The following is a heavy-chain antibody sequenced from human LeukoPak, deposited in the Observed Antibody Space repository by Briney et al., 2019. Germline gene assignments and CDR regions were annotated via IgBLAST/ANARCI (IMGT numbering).Heavy chain of an antibody. CDR2: ISYDGSNK. Sequence: GGSLRLSCAASGFTFSSYGMHWVRQAPGKGLEWVAVISYDGSNKYYADSVKGRFTISRDNSKNTLYLQMNTLRAEDTAVYYCANGPYEHSISSTPVRDWGQGTLVTVSS. V-gene: IGHV3-30*18. J-gene: IGHJ4*02. CDR1: GFTFSSYG. D-gene: IGHD3-3*02. CDR3: ANGPYEHSISSTPVRD.